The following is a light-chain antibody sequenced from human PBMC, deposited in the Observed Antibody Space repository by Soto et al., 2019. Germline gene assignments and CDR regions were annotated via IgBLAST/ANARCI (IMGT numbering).Light chain of an antibody. CDR3: ATWDDSLNGLYV. V-gene: IGLV1-47*01. J-gene: IGLJ1*01. CDR1: TSNIGSNY. CDR2: RNN. Sequence: QSVLTQPPSESGTPGQGVTISCSGSTSNIGSNYVYWYQQLPGTAPKLLIYRNNQRPSGVPDRFSGSKSGTSASLAISGLRSDDEADYFCATWDDSLNGLYVFGPGTKVTVL.